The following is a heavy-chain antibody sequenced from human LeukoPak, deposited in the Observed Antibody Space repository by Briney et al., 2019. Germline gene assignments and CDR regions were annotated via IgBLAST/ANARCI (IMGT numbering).Heavy chain of an antibody. V-gene: IGHV3-23*01. CDR1: GFTFSSYA. D-gene: IGHD3-22*01. CDR3: AKDLGRRSIVVVIKN. J-gene: IGHJ4*02. CDR2: VSSNGAKT. Sequence: GGSLRLSCAASGFTFSSYAITWVRQAPGKGLEWVSAVSSNGAKTYYADSVKGRFTISRDNSKNTLYLQMNGLRAEDTAVYYCAKDLGRRSIVVVIKNWGQGTLVTVSS.